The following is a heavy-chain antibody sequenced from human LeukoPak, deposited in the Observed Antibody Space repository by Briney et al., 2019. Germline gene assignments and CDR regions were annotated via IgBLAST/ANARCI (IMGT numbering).Heavy chain of an antibody. CDR1: GFTFSSYG. D-gene: IGHD3-22*01. Sequence: GGSLRLSCAAPGFTFSSYGMHWVRQAPGKGLEWVAVISYDGSNKYYADSVKGRFTISRDNSKNTLYLQMNSLRAEDTAVYYCARATLYYYDSSGKIRDRDYWGQGTLVTVSS. J-gene: IGHJ4*02. CDR2: ISYDGSNK. V-gene: IGHV3-30*03. CDR3: ARATLYYYDSSGKIRDRDY.